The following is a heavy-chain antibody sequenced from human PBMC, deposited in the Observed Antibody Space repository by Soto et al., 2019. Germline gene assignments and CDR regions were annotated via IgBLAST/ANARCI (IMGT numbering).Heavy chain of an antibody. V-gene: IGHV3-53*04. D-gene: IGHD3-10*01. CDR3: EREGPYYFAFRTAV. CDR1: GIPVSSNY. J-gene: IGHJ6*02. CDR2: LHSGGDT. Sequence: EVQLVESGGGLVQPGGSLRLSCVASGIPVSSNYMTWVRQAPGKGLEWVSVLHSGGDTYYANSVKGRFTISRHDSTNTLFLQMNSLTAEAPAVYYCEREGPYYFAFRTAVWGPGTTVTVSS.